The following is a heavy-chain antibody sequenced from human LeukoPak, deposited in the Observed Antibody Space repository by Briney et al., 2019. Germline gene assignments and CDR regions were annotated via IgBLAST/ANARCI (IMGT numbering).Heavy chain of an antibody. CDR3: TRALTVTTRRGCNWFDP. CDR2: IRSKAYGGTT. CDR1: GFTFGDYA. Sequence: GGSLRLSCTASGFTFGDYAMSWFRQAPGKGLEWVGFIRSKAYGGTTEYAASVKGRFTISRDDSKSIAYLQMNSLKTEDTAVYYCTRALTVTTRRGCNWFDPWGQGTLVTVSS. V-gene: IGHV3-49*03. J-gene: IGHJ5*02. D-gene: IGHD4-17*01.